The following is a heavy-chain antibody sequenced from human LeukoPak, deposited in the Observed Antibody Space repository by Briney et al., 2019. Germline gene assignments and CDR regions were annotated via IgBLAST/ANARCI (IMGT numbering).Heavy chain of an antibody. D-gene: IGHD5/OR15-5a*01. J-gene: IGHJ4*02. V-gene: IGHV1-18*01. CDR3: ARDAVSTTTAGGIDY. Sequence: ASVKVSCKASGYTFTNYGISWVRQPPGQGLEWMGWISAYSGNTHYEQKIQGRLTMTTDTSTSTASMELRSLTSDDTAVYYCARDAVSTTTAGGIDYWGQGTLVTVSS. CDR1: GYTFTNYG. CDR2: ISAYSGNT.